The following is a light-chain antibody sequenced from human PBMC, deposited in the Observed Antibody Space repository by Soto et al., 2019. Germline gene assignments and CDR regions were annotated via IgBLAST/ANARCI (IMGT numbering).Light chain of an antibody. CDR1: QSVSSN. V-gene: IGKV3D-15*01. CDR3: QQYNNWPPLMCT. J-gene: IGKJ2*02. Sequence: EIVMTQSPATLSVSPGERATLSCRASQSVSSNLAWYQQKPGQAPRLLIYGASTRATGIPARFSGSGSGTEFTLTISSLQSEDFAVYYCQQYNNWPPLMCTFGQGTKLEI. CDR2: GAS.